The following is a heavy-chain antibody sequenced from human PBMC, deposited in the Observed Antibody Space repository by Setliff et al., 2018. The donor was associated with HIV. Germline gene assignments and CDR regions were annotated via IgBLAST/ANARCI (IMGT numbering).Heavy chain of an antibody. V-gene: IGHV1-69*13. CDR1: GGTVSSYA. D-gene: IGHD5-12*01. CDR3: AKDPRAAVATICDY. Sequence: ASVKVSCKASGGTVSSYAISWVRQAPGQGLEWMGGIIPIFGTANYAQKFQGRVTITADESTSTAYMELSSLRSEDTAVYYCAKDPRAAVATICDYWGQGTLVTVSS. CDR2: IIPIFGTA. J-gene: IGHJ4*02.